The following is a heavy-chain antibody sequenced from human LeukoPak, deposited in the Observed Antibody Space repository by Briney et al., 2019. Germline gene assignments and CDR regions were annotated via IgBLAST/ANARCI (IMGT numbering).Heavy chain of an antibody. Sequence: PSETLSLTCAVYGGSFSGYYSSWIRQPPGKGLEWIGEINHSGSTNYNPSLKSRVTISVDTSKNQFSLKLSSVTAADTAVYYCARYVVVAAVYRYFDLWGRGTLVTVSS. J-gene: IGHJ2*01. CDR1: GGSFSGYY. CDR2: INHSGST. V-gene: IGHV4-34*01. CDR3: ARYVVVAAVYRYFDL. D-gene: IGHD2-15*01.